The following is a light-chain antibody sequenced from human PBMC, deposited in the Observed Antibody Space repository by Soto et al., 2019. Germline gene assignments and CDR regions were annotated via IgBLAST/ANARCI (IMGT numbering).Light chain of an antibody. Sequence: EVVLTQSPGTLSLSPGERATLSCRASQSVRSTYLGWYQQKPGQAPRLLIYGASKRQSGVPDRFSGGGSGTYFTLTISSLQPEDFAVYYCQQFSGSVTFGGGTKVDIK. CDR1: QSVRSTY. V-gene: IGKV3-20*01. CDR3: QQFSGSVT. CDR2: GAS. J-gene: IGKJ4*01.